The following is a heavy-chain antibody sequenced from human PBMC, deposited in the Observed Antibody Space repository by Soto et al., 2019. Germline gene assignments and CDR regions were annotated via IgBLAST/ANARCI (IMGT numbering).Heavy chain of an antibody. D-gene: IGHD6-25*01. Sequence: QLQLQESGSGLVKPSQTLSLTCAVSGGSISSGGDSWSWIRQPPGKGLEWIGYIYHTGGTYYNPSLKSRGTRSVDKSKNQFSLNLSSVTAADTAVYYCARERTAADFDYWGQGTLVTVSS. J-gene: IGHJ4*02. V-gene: IGHV4-30-2*01. CDR1: GGSISSGGDS. CDR2: IYHTGGT. CDR3: ARERTAADFDY.